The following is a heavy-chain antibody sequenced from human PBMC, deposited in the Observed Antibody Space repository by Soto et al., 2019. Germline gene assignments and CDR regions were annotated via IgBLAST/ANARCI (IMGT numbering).Heavy chain of an antibody. Sequence: ASVKVSCKASGYTFTSYDINWVRQATGQGLEWMGWMNPNNGNTGYAQKFQGRVTMTRNTSISTAYMELSSLRSEDTAVYYCARGVIFFCDFRRRHNSFDPRGPGTLVT. J-gene: IGHJ5*02. CDR2: MNPNNGNT. CDR1: GYTFTSYD. D-gene: IGHD2-21*02. V-gene: IGHV1-8*01. CDR3: ARGVIFFCDFRRRHNSFDP.